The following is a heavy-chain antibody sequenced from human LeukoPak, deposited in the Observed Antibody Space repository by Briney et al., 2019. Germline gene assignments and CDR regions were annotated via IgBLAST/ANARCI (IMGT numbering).Heavy chain of an antibody. CDR2: IYYSGST. V-gene: IGHV4-59*01. CDR1: GGSISSYY. CDR3: ARGTGELHFDY. J-gene: IGHJ4*02. D-gene: IGHD1-7*01. Sequence: PSETLSLTCTVSGGSISSYYWSWIRQPPGKGLEWIGYIYYSGSTNYNPSLKSRVTISVDTSKNQFSLKLSSVTAADTAVYYCARGTGELHFDYWGQGTLVTVSS.